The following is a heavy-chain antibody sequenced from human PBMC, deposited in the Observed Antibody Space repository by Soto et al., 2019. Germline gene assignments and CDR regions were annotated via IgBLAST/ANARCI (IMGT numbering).Heavy chain of an antibody. D-gene: IGHD4-17*01. Sequence: GGSLRLSCAASGFTFSSYGMHWVRQAPGKGLEWVAVISYDGSNKYYADSVKGRFTISRDNSKNTLYLQMNSLRAEDTAVYYCSKDFPPAYGASGYCGPGTLVTVSS. CDR1: GFTFSSYG. V-gene: IGHV3-30*18. J-gene: IGHJ4*02. CDR3: SKDFPPAYGASGY. CDR2: ISYDGSNK.